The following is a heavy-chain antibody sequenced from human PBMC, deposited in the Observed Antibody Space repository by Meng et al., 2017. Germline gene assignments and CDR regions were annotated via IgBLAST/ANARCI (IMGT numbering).Heavy chain of an antibody. CDR3: ARDEDISAAGKLFGDY. J-gene: IGHJ4*02. D-gene: IGHD6-13*01. CDR2: IDPNSGVT. CDR1: GYSFTAYY. Sequence: GQLVQFGAGVKKPGASVKVSCKPSGYSFTAYYIHWLRQAPGQGLEWMGRIDPNSGVTEYAHKFHGRVTVTGDTSISTAYMELRRLTSDDTAVYYCARDEDISAAGKLFGDYWGQGTLVTVSS. V-gene: IGHV1-2*06.